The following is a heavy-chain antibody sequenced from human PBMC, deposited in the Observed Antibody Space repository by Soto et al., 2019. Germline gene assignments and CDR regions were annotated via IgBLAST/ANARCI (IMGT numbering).Heavy chain of an antibody. CDR1: GLSLTTPGVG. Sequence: QITLKASGPTLVKPTQTLTLTCTFSGLSLTTPGVGVGWIRQPPGKALEWLALIYWDDDKRYSPSLKSRLTITKDTSTSPVVLPMTNMASVDTATYYCVQSRCGGDCLQSYSSNSYYGLDVWGQGTTVTGSS. D-gene: IGHD2-21*02. CDR2: IYWDDDK. J-gene: IGHJ6*02. V-gene: IGHV2-5*02. CDR3: VQSRCGGDCLQSYSSNSYYGLDV.